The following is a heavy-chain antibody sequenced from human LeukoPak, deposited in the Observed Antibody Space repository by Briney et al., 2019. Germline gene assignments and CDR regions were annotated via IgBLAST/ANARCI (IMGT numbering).Heavy chain of an antibody. CDR3: AKEILTGYAPYGMDV. D-gene: IGHD3-9*01. CDR1: GFTFSSYA. CDR2: ISGSGGST. V-gene: IGHV3-23*01. J-gene: IGHJ6*02. Sequence: GGSLRLSCAASGFTFSSYAMSWVRQTPGKGLGWVSAISGSGGSTYYADSVKGRFTISRDNSKNTLYLQMNSLRAVDTAVYYCAKEILTGYAPYGMDVWGQGTTVTVSS.